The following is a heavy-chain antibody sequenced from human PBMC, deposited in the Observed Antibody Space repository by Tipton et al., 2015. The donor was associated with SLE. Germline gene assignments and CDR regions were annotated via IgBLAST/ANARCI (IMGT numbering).Heavy chain of an antibody. CDR3: ARGETGPYYDFWSGHTGDWFDP. D-gene: IGHD3-3*01. J-gene: IGHJ5*02. Sequence: TLSLTCTVSGGSISSYYWSWIRQPPGKGLEWIGYIYYSGSTNYNPSLKSRVTISVDTSKNQFSLKLSSVTAADTAVYYCARGETGPYYDFWSGHTGDWFDPWGQGTLVTVSS. CDR1: GGSISSYY. V-gene: IGHV4-59*12. CDR2: IYYSGST.